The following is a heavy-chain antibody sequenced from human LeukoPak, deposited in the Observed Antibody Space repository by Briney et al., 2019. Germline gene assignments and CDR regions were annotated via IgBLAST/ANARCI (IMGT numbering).Heavy chain of an antibody. Sequence: GGSLRLSCAVSGFTVSSNYMSWVRQPPGKGLEWVSVIYSGGSTHYADSVKGRFTISRHDSRDTLYLQMNSLRVEDTAVYYCTRDLSGVNPFDNWGQGTLVTVSS. J-gene: IGHJ4*02. CDR3: TRDLSGVNPFDN. V-gene: IGHV3-53*04. CDR1: GFTVSSNY. CDR2: IYSGGST. D-gene: IGHD2-8*01.